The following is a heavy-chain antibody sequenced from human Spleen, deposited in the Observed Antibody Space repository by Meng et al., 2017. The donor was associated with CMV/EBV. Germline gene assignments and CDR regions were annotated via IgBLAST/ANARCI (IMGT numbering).Heavy chain of an antibody. CDR3: VREDNWSWSEFFNH. D-gene: IGHD1-1*01. CDR1: FSTYW. Sequence: FSTYWMHWVRQAPGKGLVWVARIDSDESDRSDESKARYADSVKGRFTISRDNAKNTVYLQMKSLRVEDTAIYYCVREDNWSWSEFFNHWGQGALVTVSS. CDR2: IDSDESDR. J-gene: IGHJ1*01. V-gene: IGHV3-74*01.